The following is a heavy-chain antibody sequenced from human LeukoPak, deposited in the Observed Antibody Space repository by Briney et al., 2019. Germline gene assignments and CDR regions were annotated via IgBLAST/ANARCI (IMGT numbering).Heavy chain of an antibody. CDR3: ARTGGWYPYYFDY. CDR2: ISYDGSNK. Sequence: GGSLRLSCAASGFTFSSYGMHWVRQAPGKGLEWVAVISYDGSNKYYADSVKGRFTISRDNSKNTLYLQMNSLRAEDTAVYYCARTGGWYPYYFDYWGQGTLVTVSS. CDR1: GFTFSSYG. D-gene: IGHD2-15*01. J-gene: IGHJ4*02. V-gene: IGHV3-30*03.